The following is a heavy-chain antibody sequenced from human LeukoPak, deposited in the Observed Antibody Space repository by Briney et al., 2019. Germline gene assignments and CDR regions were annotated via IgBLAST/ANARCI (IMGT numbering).Heavy chain of an antibody. Sequence: SETLSLTCTVSGGSISSSSYYWGWIRQPPGKGLEWIGEINHRGSTNYNPSLKSRVTISVDTSKNQFSLKLSSVTAADTAVYYCARGWTSASGYSFDYWGQGTLVTVSS. J-gene: IGHJ4*02. CDR2: INHRGST. V-gene: IGHV4-39*07. CDR1: GGSISSSSYY. D-gene: IGHD3-22*01. CDR3: ARGWTSASGYSFDY.